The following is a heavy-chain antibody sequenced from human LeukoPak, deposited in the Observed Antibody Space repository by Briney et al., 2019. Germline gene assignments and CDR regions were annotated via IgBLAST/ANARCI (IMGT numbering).Heavy chain of an antibody. D-gene: IGHD5-12*01. CDR3: ARGYSGYDMPVDY. CDR2: IYYSVST. CDR1: GGSISSYY. J-gene: IGHJ4*02. V-gene: IGHV4-59*08. Sequence: SETLSLTCTVSGGSISSYYWSWIRQPPGKGLVWIGYIYYSVSTNYNPSLKSRVTISVHTSKNQFSLKLSSVTAADTAVYYCARGYSGYDMPVDYWGQGTLVTVSS.